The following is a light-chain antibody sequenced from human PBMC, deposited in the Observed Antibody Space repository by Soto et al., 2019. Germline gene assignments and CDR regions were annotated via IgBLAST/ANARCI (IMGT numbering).Light chain of an antibody. Sequence: DIQMTQSPSTLSASVGDRVTITCRASQSISSWLAWYQQKPGKAPKLLIYKASTLEGGVPSRFSVSGSGTEFTLTISSLQPDDFATYYCQEYYSDYLYTFCQGTKVEVK. CDR1: QSISSW. CDR3: QEYYSDYLYT. CDR2: KAS. J-gene: IGKJ2*01. V-gene: IGKV1-5*03.